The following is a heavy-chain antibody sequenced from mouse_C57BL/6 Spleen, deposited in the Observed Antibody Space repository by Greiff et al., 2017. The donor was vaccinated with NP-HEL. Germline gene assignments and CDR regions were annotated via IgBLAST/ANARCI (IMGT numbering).Heavy chain of an antibody. D-gene: IGHD2-4*01. CDR3: ARGDYDVPWYFDV. V-gene: IGHV1-61*01. CDR2: IYPSDSET. CDR1: GYTFTSYW. Sequence: QVQLKQPGAELVRPGSSVKLSCKASGYTFTSYWMDWVKQRPGQGLEWIGNIYPSDSETHYNPPVWAKATLTVDKSSSTAYMQLSSLTSEDAAVYYCARGDYDVPWYFDVWGTGTTVTVSS. J-gene: IGHJ1*03.